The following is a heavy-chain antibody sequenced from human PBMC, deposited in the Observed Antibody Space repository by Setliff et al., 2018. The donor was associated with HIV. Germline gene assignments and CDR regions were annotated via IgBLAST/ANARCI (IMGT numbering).Heavy chain of an antibody. CDR1: GGSISSYY. CDR2: IHHSGST. CDR3: ARAYVWGSYRFIDF. J-gene: IGHJ4*02. Sequence: SETLSLTCTVSGGSISSYYWSWIRQPPGKGLEWIGEIHHSGSTNYSPSLKSRVTISVDKSKNQFSLKLSSVTAADTAVYYCARAYVWGSYRFIDFWGQGTLVT. V-gene: IGHV4-59*12. D-gene: IGHD3-16*02.